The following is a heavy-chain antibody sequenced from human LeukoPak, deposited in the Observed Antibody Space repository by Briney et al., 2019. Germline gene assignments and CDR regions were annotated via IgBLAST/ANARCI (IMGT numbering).Heavy chain of an antibody. CDR2: ISWNSGSI. CDR1: GFTFDDYA. V-gene: IGHV3-9*03. Sequence: VQPGRSLRLSCAASGFTFDDYAMHWVRQAPGKGLEWVSGISWNSGSIGYADSVKGRFTISRDSAKNSLYLQMNSLRAEDMALYYCAKDINWGMSSAALDYWGQGTLVTVSS. CDR3: AKDINWGMSSAALDY. J-gene: IGHJ4*02. D-gene: IGHD7-27*01.